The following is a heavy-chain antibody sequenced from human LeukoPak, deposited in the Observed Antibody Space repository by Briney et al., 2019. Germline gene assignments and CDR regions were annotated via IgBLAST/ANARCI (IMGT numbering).Heavy chain of an antibody. J-gene: IGHJ4*02. CDR1: GAFFSDSY. Sequence: SETLSLTCAVYGAFFSDSYWSWIRQPPGKGLEWIGEINHSGSINYSPSLKSRVIISVDTSKNQFSLKLSFVTAADTAVYYCVTHSNGYYFDYWGQGTLVTVSS. D-gene: IGHD6-19*01. CDR3: VTHSNGYYFDY. V-gene: IGHV4-34*01. CDR2: INHSGSI.